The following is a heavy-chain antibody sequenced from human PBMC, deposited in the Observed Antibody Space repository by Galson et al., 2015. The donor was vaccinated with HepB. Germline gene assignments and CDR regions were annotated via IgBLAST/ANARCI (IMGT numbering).Heavy chain of an antibody. J-gene: IGHJ4*02. CDR2: VSGSASNT. D-gene: IGHD1-14*01. Sequence: SLRLSCAASGFTFSSYAMSWVRQAPGKGLEWVSTVSGSASNTYYADSVKGRFTISRDNFKNTLYLQMNSLRAEDTAIYYCAKVTKSRFLNWSQPDYWGQGTLVTVSS. V-gene: IGHV3-23*01. CDR1: GFTFSSYA. CDR3: AKVTKSRFLNWSQPDY.